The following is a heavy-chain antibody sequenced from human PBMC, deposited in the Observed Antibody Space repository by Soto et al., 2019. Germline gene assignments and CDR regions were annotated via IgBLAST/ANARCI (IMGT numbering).Heavy chain of an antibody. Sequence: GGSLRLSCAISGFSVSSNYLSWGRQGPGKGLEWVSVHYSGGSTYYADSVQGRFTLSRDKSNNTLYLPMLRVRAEDTAAYFCARHRPPRGTVGATSPLDPWGQGTQVTVSS. CDR1: GFSVSSNY. CDR2: HYSGGST. V-gene: IGHV3-53*01. D-gene: IGHD1-26*01. CDR3: ARHRPPRGTVGATSPLDP. J-gene: IGHJ5*02.